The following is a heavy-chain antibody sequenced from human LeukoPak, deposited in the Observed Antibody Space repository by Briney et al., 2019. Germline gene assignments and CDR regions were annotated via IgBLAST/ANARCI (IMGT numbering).Heavy chain of an antibody. CDR2: IYCSGST. J-gene: IGHJ4*02. D-gene: IGHD3-16*01. CDR1: GGSISSYY. Sequence: PSETLSLTCTVSGGSISSYYWSWIRQPPGKGLEWIGYIYCSGSTNYNPSLKSRVTISVDTSKNQFSLKLSSVTAADTAVYYCARASLWGTSYFDYWGQGTLVTVSS. V-gene: IGHV4-59*01. CDR3: ARASLWGTSYFDY.